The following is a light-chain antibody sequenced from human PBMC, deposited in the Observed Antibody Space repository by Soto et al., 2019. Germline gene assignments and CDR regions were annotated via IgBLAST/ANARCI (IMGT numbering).Light chain of an antibody. CDR1: SSDVGSCNL. CDR3: SSYTSSITYV. CDR2: EGS. J-gene: IGLJ1*01. V-gene: IGLV2-14*02. Sequence: QSALTQPASVSGSPGQSITISCTGTSSDVGSCNLVSWYQQYPGKAPKLMIYEGSKRPSGVSNRFSGSKSGNTASLTISGLQAEDEADYYCSSYTSSITYVFGTGTKLTVL.